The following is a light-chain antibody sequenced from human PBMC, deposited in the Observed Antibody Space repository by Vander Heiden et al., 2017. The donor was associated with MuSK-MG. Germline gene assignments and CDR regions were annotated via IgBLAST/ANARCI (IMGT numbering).Light chain of an antibody. Sequence: YVLTQPPSVSVATGETARTTCGGDNIESKSVHWYQQKPGQAPVLVIYDDADRPSGIPERFSGSNSGNTATLTISRVEAGDEADYYCQVWDRSGAVVFGGGTKLTVL. CDR2: DDA. CDR3: QVWDRSGAVV. V-gene: IGLV3-21*04. J-gene: IGLJ3*02. CDR1: NIESKS.